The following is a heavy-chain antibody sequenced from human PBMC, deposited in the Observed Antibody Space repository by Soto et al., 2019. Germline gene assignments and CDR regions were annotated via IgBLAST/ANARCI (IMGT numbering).Heavy chain of an antibody. J-gene: IGHJ6*02. CDR2: IYYSGST. V-gene: IGHV4-39*01. Sequence: PSETLSLTCTVSGDSISGDTYFWGWIRQPPGKGLEWIGSIYYSGSTYYNPSLKSRVTISVDTSKNQFSLKLSSVTAADTAVYYCARRRSFWSGYYKWYYYGMDVWGQGTTVTVSS. CDR1: GDSISGDTYF. CDR3: ARRRSFWSGYYKWYYYGMDV. D-gene: IGHD3-3*01.